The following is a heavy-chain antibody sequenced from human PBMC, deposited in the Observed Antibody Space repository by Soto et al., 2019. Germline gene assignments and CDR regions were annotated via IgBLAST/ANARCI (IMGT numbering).Heavy chain of an antibody. CDR2: IYYSGST. Sequence: PSETLSLTCTVSGGSISSYYWSWIRQPPGKGLEWIGYIYYSGSTNYNPSLKSRVTISVDTSKNQFSLKLSSVTAADTAVYYCARVSPGYCSSTSCYAFDYWGQGTLVTVSS. CDR1: GGSISSYY. J-gene: IGHJ4*02. V-gene: IGHV4-59*01. CDR3: ARVSPGYCSSTSCYAFDY. D-gene: IGHD2-2*01.